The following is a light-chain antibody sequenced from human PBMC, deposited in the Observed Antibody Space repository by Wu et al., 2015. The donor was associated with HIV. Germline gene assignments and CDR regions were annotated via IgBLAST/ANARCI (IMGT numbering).Light chain of an antibody. CDR1: QSVGSN. J-gene: IGKJ2*01. CDR2: GAS. V-gene: IGKV3-15*01. Sequence: EIVMTQSPATLSVSPGERATLSCRASQSVGSNLAWFHQKPGQAPRLLIYGASTRATGIPARFSGSGSGTEFTLTISSLQSEDFAVYYCHQYDNWYTFGQGTNLEIK. CDR3: HQYDNWYT.